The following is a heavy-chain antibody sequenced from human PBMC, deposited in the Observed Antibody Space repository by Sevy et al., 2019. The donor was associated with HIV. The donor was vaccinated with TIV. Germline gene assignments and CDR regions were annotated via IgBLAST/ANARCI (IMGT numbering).Heavy chain of an antibody. J-gene: IGHJ4*02. CDR1: GYTFTSYA. CDR2: INAGNGNT. Sequence: ASVKVSCKASGYTFTSYAMHWVRQAPGQRLEWMGWINAGNGNTKYSQKFQGRVTITRDTSASTAYMELSSLRSEDTAVYYCARAGQQWLVPTFDHWGQGTLVTVSS. D-gene: IGHD6-19*01. CDR3: ARAGQQWLVPTFDH. V-gene: IGHV1-3*01.